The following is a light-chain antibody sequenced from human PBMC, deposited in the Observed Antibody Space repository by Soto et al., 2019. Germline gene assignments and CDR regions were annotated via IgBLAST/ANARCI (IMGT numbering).Light chain of an antibody. CDR2: GAS. CDR1: QSVSSSY. CDR3: QQYGSSPRT. Sequence: EIVLTQSPGTLSLSPGERATLSCRASQSVSSSYLACYQQKPGQAPRLLIYGASSRATCIPDRFSGSGSGTDFTLTISRLEPEDFAVDYCQQYGSSPRTFGQGTKVEI. V-gene: IGKV3-20*01. J-gene: IGKJ1*01.